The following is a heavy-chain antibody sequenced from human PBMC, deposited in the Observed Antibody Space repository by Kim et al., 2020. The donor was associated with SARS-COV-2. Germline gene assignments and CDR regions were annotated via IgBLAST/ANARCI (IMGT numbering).Heavy chain of an antibody. V-gene: IGHV3-48*02. CDR3: ARAPMRYCSGGSCYSG. D-gene: IGHD2-15*01. J-gene: IGHJ4*02. Sequence: SVKGRFTITRDNAKNSLYLQMNSLRDEDTAVYYCARAPMRYCSGGSCYSGWGQGTLVTVSS.